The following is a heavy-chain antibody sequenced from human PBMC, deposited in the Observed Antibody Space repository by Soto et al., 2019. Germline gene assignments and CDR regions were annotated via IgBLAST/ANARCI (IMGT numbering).Heavy chain of an antibody. J-gene: IGHJ4*02. D-gene: IGHD1-1*01. CDR3: ARHSNEYRKSLDY. CDR1: GGSISSYY. CDR2: IYYSGST. V-gene: IGHV4-59*08. Sequence: SETLSLTCTVSGGSISSYYWSWIRQPPGKGLEWIAYIYYSGSTNSNPSLKSRVTISVDTSKNQFSLKLSSVTAADTAVYYCARHSNEYRKSLDYWGQGTLVTVSS.